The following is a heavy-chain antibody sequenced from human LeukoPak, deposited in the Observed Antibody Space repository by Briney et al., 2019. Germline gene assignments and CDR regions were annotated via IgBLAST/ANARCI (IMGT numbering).Heavy chain of an antibody. CDR1: GYTFTSYY. CDR3: ASSPYSSSWYTPFDY. CDR2: INPSGGST. V-gene: IGHV1-46*01. D-gene: IGHD6-13*01. J-gene: IGHJ4*02. Sequence: ASVKVSCKASGYTFTSYYMHWVRQAPGQGLEWMGIINPSGGSTSYAQKFQGRVTMTRDTSTSTVYMELSSLRSEDTAVDYCASSPYSSSWYTPFDYWGQGTLVTVSS.